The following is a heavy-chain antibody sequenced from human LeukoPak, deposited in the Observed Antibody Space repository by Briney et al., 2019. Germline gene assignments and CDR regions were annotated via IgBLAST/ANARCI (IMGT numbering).Heavy chain of an antibody. D-gene: IGHD6-13*01. Sequence: PGGSLRLSCAASGSTFSTYEMNWVRQAPGKGLEWVSDISSSGSTIDYADSVKGRFTISRDNAKNSLSLQMNSLRAEDTAVYYCARDLYSSSAMDVWGQRWTLTVSS. J-gene: IGHJ6*01. V-gene: IGHV3-48*03. CDR2: ISSSGSTI. CDR1: GSTFSTYE. CDR3: ARDLYSSSAMDV.